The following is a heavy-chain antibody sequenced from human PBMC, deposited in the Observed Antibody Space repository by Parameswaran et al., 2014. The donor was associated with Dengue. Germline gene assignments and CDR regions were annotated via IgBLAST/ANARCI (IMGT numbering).Heavy chain of an antibody. CDR2: TYYRSKWYN. CDR3: ASQGLNNFDWEEVDAFDI. D-gene: IGHD3-9*01. J-gene: IGHJ3*02. Sequence: WIRQSPSRGLEWLGRTYYRSKWYNDYAVSVKSRITINPDTSKNQFSLQLNSVTPEDTAVYYCASQGLNNFDWEEVDAFDIWGQGTMVTVSS. V-gene: IGHV6-1*01.